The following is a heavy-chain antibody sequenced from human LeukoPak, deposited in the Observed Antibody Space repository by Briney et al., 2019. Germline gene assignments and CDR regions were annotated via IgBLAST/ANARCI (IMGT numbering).Heavy chain of an antibody. V-gene: IGHV4-61*02. D-gene: IGHD2-2*01. J-gene: IGHJ4*02. Sequence: SQTLSLTCTVSGGSISSGSYYWTWIRQPAGKGLEWIGRIYTSGSTEYNPSLKSRVTISVDTSKNQFSLKLSSVTAADTALYYCSRAGSTSYYDYWGQGSLVTVSS. CDR3: SRAGSTSYYDY. CDR2: IYTSGST. CDR1: GGSISSGSYY.